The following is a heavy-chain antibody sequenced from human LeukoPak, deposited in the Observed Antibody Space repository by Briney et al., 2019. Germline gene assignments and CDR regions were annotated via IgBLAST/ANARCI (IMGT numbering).Heavy chain of an antibody. CDR3: ASRVYGLGSFNY. D-gene: IGHD3-10*01. CDR2: IYNSGTT. CDR1: GDSISSTSYY. V-gene: IGHV4-39*01. J-gene: IGHJ4*01. Sequence: KPSETLSLTCTVSGDSISSTSYYWDWIRQPPGKGLEWIGSIYNSGTTYYNPSLKSRVTISVDTSKNQFSLKVSSVPAADTAVYYCASRVYGLGSFNYWGQGTLVTVPS.